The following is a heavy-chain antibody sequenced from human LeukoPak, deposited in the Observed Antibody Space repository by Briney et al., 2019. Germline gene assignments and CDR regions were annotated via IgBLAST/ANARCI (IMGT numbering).Heavy chain of an antibody. D-gene: IGHD2-2*01. J-gene: IGHJ6*02. CDR2: ISSSSSYI. CDR3: AREEVGYCSSTSCYYYYGMDV. CDR1: GFTFSSYS. Sequence: GGSLRLSCAASGFTFSSYSMNWVRQAPGKGLEWVSSISSSSSYIYYADSVKGRFTISRDNAKNTLYLQMNSLRAEDTAVYYCAREEVGYCSSTSCYYYYGMDVWGQGTTVTVSS. V-gene: IGHV3-21*01.